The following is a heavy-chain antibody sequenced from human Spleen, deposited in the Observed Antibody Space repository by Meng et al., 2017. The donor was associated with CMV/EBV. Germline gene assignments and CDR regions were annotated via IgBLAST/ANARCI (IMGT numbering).Heavy chain of an antibody. CDR2: IRYDGSNK. D-gene: IGHD5-18*01. J-gene: IGHJ4*02. CDR3: AKDSDTAPSD. Sequence: GESLKISCAGSGFSFSSYGMHWVRQAPGKGLEWVAVIRYDGSNKFYADSVKGRFAISRGNSKNSLYLQMNSLRAEDTAVYYCAKDSDTAPSDWGQGTLVTVSS. CDR1: GFSFSSYG. V-gene: IGHV3-30*02.